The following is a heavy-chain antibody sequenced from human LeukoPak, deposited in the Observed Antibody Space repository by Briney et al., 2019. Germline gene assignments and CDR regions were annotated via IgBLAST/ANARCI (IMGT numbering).Heavy chain of an antibody. CDR1: EFTFSTYA. V-gene: IGHV3-23*01. D-gene: IGHD3-22*01. CDR2: IGGSGIT. J-gene: IGHJ1*01. Sequence: GGSLRLSCVASEFTFSTYAMSWVRQAPGKGLEWVSAIGGSGITHYADSVKGRFTISRDNAKNSLYLQMSSLRADDTAVYYCARDRLLYYYDSGPTGHFQHWGQGTLVTV. CDR3: ARDRLLYYYDSGPTGHFQH.